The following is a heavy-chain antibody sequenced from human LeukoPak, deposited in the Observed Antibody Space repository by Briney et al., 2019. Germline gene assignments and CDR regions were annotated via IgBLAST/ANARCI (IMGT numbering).Heavy chain of an antibody. D-gene: IGHD3-10*01. CDR3: ATGRRGVTTGRFDY. CDR1: GGSFSGYY. V-gene: IGHV4-34*01. J-gene: IGHJ4*02. CDR2: INHSGST. Sequence: ASETLSLTCAVYGGSFSGYYWSWIRQPPGKGLEWIGEINHSGSTNYNPSLKSRVTISVDTSKNQFSLKLSSVTAADTAVYYCATGRRGVTTGRFDYWGQGTLVTVSS.